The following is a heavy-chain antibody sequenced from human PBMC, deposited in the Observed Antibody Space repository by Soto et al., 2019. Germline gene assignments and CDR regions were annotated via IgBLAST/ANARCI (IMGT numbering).Heavy chain of an antibody. Sequence: GSLRLSCAASGFTFSSYAMSWVRQAPGKGLEWVSAISGSGGSTYYADSVKGRFTISRDNSKNTLYLQMNSLRAEDTAVYYCAKDPNYDILTGYYKTTKNYWYFDLWGRGTLVTVSS. V-gene: IGHV3-23*01. CDR1: GFTFSSYA. CDR2: ISGSGGST. CDR3: AKDPNYDILTGYYKTTKNYWYFDL. J-gene: IGHJ2*01. D-gene: IGHD3-9*01.